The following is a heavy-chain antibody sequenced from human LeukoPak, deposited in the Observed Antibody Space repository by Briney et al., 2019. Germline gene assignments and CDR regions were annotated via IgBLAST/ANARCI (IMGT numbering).Heavy chain of an antibody. CDR3: AKDSFSTR. D-gene: IGHD2-2*01. J-gene: IGHJ4*02. Sequence: GGSLRLSCAASGFTFSSDSMTWVRQAPGKGLEWVSTISGSGGSTFYADSVKGRFTISRDNSKNTPYLHMNSLSAEDTAIYYCAKDSFSTRWGQGTLVTVSS. CDR1: GFTFSSDS. CDR2: ISGSGGST. V-gene: IGHV3-23*01.